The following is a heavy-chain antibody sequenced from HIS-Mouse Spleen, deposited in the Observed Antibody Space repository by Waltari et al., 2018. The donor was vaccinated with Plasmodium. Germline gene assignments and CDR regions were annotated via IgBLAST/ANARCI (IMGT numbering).Heavy chain of an antibody. D-gene: IGHD1-26*01. V-gene: IGHV4-31*03. CDR1: GGSISRGGYY. CDR2: IYYSGST. J-gene: IGHJ5*02. Sequence: QVQLQESGPGLVKPSQTLSLTCSVSGGSISRGGYYWSWIRQHPGKGLAWIGYIYYSGSTYYNPSLKSRVTISVDTSKNQFSLKVNSVTAADTAVYYCARWVGNWFDPWGQGTLVTVSS. CDR3: ARWVGNWFDP.